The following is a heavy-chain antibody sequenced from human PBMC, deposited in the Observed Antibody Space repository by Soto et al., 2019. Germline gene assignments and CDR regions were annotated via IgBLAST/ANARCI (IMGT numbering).Heavy chain of an antibody. D-gene: IGHD2-2*01. J-gene: IGHJ5*02. CDR2: IIPMTGTP. Sequence: QVQLVQSGAEVKTPGSSVEVSCKASGGIFSSFSITWVRQVPGHGLEWMGGIIPMTGTPNYAEKFQGRLTRTADVSTRTAYLVLSSLKSEDTAVYYCARGPILPGATSWLDPWGQGTVVIVSS. V-gene: IGHV1-69*01. CDR3: ARGPILPGATSWLDP. CDR1: GGIFSSFS.